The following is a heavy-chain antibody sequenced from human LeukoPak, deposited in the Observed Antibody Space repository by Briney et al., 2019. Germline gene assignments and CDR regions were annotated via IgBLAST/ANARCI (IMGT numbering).Heavy chain of an antibody. CDR2: IYRDGTT. V-gene: IGHV3-53*01. J-gene: IGHJ4*02. CDR1: GFTVSSSF. CDR3: ARDDRTVVPGTFDN. Sequence: PGGSLRLSCAASGFTVSSSFMSWVRQAPGTGLQWVSVIYRDGTTYYPDSVRGRFTISRDNSKNTLYLQMNSLRVEDTAVYYCARDDRTVVPGTFDNWGQGTLVTVSS. D-gene: IGHD6-13*01.